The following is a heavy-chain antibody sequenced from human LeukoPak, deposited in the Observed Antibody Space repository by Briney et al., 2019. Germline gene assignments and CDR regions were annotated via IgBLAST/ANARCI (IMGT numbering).Heavy chain of an antibody. CDR3: VREGLERRTNFDY. J-gene: IGHJ4*02. CDR2: ISMNVQTT. Sequence: RAGGSLRLSCSASGFTFTSHVMHWVRQAPGKGLQYVSGISMNVQTTYYAGSVKGRFTISRDSSKNTVYLQMNSLTAQDTAVYYWVREGLERRTNFDYWGQGTLVSVSS. CDR1: GFTFTSHV. D-gene: IGHD1-1*01. V-gene: IGHV3-64D*06.